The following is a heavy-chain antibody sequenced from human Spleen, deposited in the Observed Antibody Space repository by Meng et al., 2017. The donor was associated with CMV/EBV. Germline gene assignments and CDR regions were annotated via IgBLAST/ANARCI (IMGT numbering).Heavy chain of an antibody. Sequence: GESLKIPCAASGFTFSSYSINWVRQAPGQGLEWVSSISSSSSYIYYADSVKGRFTISRDNAKNSLYLQMNSLRAEDTAVYYCARSPGYCSSTSCLATYWGQGTLVTVSS. V-gene: IGHV3-21*01. CDR1: GFTFSSYS. J-gene: IGHJ4*02. CDR2: ISSSSSYI. CDR3: ARSPGYCSSTSCLATY. D-gene: IGHD2-2*01.